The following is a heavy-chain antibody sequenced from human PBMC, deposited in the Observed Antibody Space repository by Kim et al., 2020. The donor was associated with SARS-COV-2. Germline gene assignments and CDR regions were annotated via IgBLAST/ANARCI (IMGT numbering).Heavy chain of an antibody. CDR3: ARDLYDSGSYGFDY. J-gene: IGHJ4*02. Sequence: GGSLRLSCAASGFTFSDFYMSWIRQRPGKGLEWVSNIRSGNGYTNYADSVKGRFTMSRDNAQNSLYLQMNSLRAEDTAVYYCARDLYDSGSYGFDYWGQGTLFTVS. V-gene: IGHV3-11*05. D-gene: IGHD3-10*01. CDR2: IRSGNGYT. CDR1: GFTFSDFY.